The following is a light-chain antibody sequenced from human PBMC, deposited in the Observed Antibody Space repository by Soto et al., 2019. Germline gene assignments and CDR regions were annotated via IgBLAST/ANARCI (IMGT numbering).Light chain of an antibody. V-gene: IGKV1-9*01. CDR3: QQINSYPRT. CDR2: AAS. CDR1: QGIGGY. Sequence: DIQLTQSPSFLSASLVDRVTITCRASQGIGGYLAWYQQKPGKAPKLLMYAASTLQSGVPSRFSGSGSGTEFTLTINSLQPEDFATYYCQQINSYPRTFGGGTKVDI. J-gene: IGKJ4*01.